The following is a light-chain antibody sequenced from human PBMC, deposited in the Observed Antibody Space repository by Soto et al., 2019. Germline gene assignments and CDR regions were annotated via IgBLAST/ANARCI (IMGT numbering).Light chain of an antibody. J-gene: IGLJ1*01. CDR2: DVS. CDR1: SNDVGGYNY. V-gene: IGLV2-14*01. Sequence: QSALTQPTSVSGSPGQSITISCTGTSNDVGGYNYVSWYQQHPGKAPKLIIYDVSNRPSGVSNRFSGSKSGNTASLTISGLQAEDEADYYCSSYTSSSTQVFGTGTQLTVL. CDR3: SSYTSSSTQV.